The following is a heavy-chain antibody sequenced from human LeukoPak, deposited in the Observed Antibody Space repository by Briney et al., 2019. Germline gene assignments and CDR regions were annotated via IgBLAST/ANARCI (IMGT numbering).Heavy chain of an antibody. V-gene: IGHV4-31*03. D-gene: IGHD2-2*01. CDR1: GGSISSGGYY. Sequence: SETLSLTCTVSGGSISSGGYYWSWIRQHPGKGLEWIGYIYYSGSTYYNPSLKSRVTLSVDTSKNQFSLKLSSVTAADTAAYYCARDRRGSSTSYYYYGMDVWGQGTTVTVSS. CDR3: ARDRRGSSTSYYYYGMDV. J-gene: IGHJ6*02. CDR2: IYYSGST.